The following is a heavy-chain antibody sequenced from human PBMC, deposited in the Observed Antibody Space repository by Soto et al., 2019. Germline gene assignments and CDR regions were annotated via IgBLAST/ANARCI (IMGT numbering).Heavy chain of an antibody. CDR1: GFTFSSYG. CDR3: ARDRDPGQWLTTNYFDY. J-gene: IGHJ4*02. Sequence: GGSLRLSCAASGFTFSSYGMHWVRQAPGKGLEWVAVIWYHGSNKYYADSAKGRFTISRDNSKNTLYLQMNSLRAEDTAVYYCARDRDPGQWLTTNYFDYWGQGTLVTVSS. V-gene: IGHV3-33*01. CDR2: IWYHGSNK. D-gene: IGHD6-19*01.